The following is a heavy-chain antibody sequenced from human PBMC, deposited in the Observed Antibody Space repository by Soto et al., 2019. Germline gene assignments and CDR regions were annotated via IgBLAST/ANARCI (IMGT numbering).Heavy chain of an antibody. CDR3: ARGGRNTAEAY. D-gene: IGHD5-18*01. CDR1: GYTFTSYG. V-gene: IGHV1-18*03. Sequence: QVQLVQSGAEVKKPGASVKVSCKASGYTFTSYGISWVRQAPGQGLEYMGWISAYNGNTNYAQNLQGRVTMTTDTSTRTADMELRSLRSDDMAVYYCARGGRNTAEAYWGQGTLVTVSS. J-gene: IGHJ4*02. CDR2: ISAYNGNT.